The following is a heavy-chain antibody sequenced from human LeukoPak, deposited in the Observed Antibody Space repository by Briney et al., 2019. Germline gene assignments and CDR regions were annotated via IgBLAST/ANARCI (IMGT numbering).Heavy chain of an antibody. V-gene: IGHV3-23*01. J-gene: IGHJ4*02. CDR2: ISDSGTGT. CDR3: AKDHIRRDGYSDFDY. Sequence: PGGSLRLSXAASGFTFSSYAMSWVRQAPGKGMEWVSGISDSGTGTYYADSVKGRFTISRDNSKNTLFLQMNSLRAEDTAVYYCAKDHIRRDGYSDFDYWGEGTLVTVSS. CDR1: GFTFSSYA. D-gene: IGHD5-24*01.